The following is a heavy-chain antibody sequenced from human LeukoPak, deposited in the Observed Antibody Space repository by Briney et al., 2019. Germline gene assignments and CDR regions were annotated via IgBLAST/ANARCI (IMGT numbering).Heavy chain of an antibody. CDR3: AREMGGSRPTFDP. J-gene: IGHJ5*02. V-gene: IGHV4-38-2*02. CDR1: GYSISSGYY. D-gene: IGHD1-26*01. Sequence: SQTLSLTCTVSGYSISSGYYWGWIRQPPGKGREWIGSIYHSGSTYYNPSLKSRVTISVDTSKNQFSLKLSSVTAADTAVYYCAREMGGSRPTFDPWGQGTLVTVSS. CDR2: IYHSGST.